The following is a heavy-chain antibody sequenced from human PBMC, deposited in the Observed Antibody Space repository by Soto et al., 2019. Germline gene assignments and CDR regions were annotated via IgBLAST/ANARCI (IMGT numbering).Heavy chain of an antibody. D-gene: IGHD3-10*01. CDR3: TKYRSYGSALGRGFAV. V-gene: IGHV3-9*01. CDR1: GFTFDDYA. J-gene: IGHJ3*01. Sequence: EVQLVESGGGLVQPGRSLRLSCAASGFTFDDYAMYWVRQAPGKGLEWVSGISWNRGTRGYAASVKGRFTISRDNAKNYLYLQMNSLIAEDTVLYYCTKYRSYGSALGRGFAVWGQRTMLTVSS. CDR2: ISWNRGTR.